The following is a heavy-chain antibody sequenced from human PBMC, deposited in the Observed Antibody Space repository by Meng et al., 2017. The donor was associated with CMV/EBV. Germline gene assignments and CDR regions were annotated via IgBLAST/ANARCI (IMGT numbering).Heavy chain of an antibody. CDR2: ISSSSSYI. V-gene: IGHV3-21*01. CDR3: ARGDSGSYFDY. CDR1: GFTFSSYS. Sequence: SCAASGFTFSSYSMNWVRQAPGKGLEWVSSISSSSSYIYYADSAKGRFTISRDNAKNSLYLQMNSLRAEDTAVYYCARGDSGSYFDYWGQGTLVTVSS. J-gene: IGHJ4*02. D-gene: IGHD1-26*01.